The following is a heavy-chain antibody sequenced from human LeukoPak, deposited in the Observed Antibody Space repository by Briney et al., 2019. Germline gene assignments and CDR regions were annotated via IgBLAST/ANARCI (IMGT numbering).Heavy chain of an antibody. CDR3: ARASRGYSSGWYLDY. J-gene: IGHJ4*02. D-gene: IGHD6-19*01. CDR1: GFTFSSYA. Sequence: GGSLRLSCAASGFTFSSYAMHWVRQAPGKGLEWVAVISYDGSNKYYADSVKGRFTISRDNSKNTLYLQMNSLRAEDTAVYYCARASRGYSSGWYLDYWGQGTLVTVSS. CDR2: ISYDGSNK. V-gene: IGHV3-30-3*01.